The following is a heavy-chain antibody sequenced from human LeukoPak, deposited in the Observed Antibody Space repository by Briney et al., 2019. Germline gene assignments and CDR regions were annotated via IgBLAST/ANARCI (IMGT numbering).Heavy chain of an antibody. CDR3: AXDXAVXRXXFDY. CDR2: INSDGSST. Sequence: FTFXXYWMHWVRQAPGKGLVWVSRINSDGSSTSYADSVKGRFTISRDNAKNSLYLQMNRLRAEDTAVYYCAXDXAVXRXXFDYWGQGXLVTVSS. J-gene: IGHJ4*02. CDR1: FTFXXYW. D-gene: IGHD3-9*01. V-gene: IGHV3-74*01.